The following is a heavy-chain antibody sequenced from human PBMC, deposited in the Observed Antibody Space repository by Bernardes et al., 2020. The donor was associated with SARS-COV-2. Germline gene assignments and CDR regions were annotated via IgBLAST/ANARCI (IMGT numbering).Heavy chain of an antibody. CDR1: GYTFTGHY. V-gene: IGHV1-2*02. CDR2: INPNSGGT. D-gene: IGHD3-22*01. Sequence: ASVKVSCKASGYTFTGHYIHWVRQAPGQGLEWMGWINPNSGGTNYAQKFQGRVTMTRDTSISTAYMELSRLRSDDTAVYYCALPPTNYDRFGMDVWGQGTRVTVSS. CDR3: ALPPTNYDRFGMDV. J-gene: IGHJ6*02.